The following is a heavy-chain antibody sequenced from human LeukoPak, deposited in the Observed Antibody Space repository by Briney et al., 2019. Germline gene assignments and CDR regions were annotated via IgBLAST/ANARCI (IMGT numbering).Heavy chain of an antibody. J-gene: IGHJ3*02. CDR2: ISGSGGST. CDR1: GFIFSSYA. V-gene: IGHV3-23*01. CDR3: AKASFGSYYSNGFDI. Sequence: GGSLRLSCAASGFIFSSYAMSWVRQAPGKGLEWVSGISGSGGSTYYAYSVKRRFTISRDNSKNTLYLQMNSLRAEDTAVYYCAKASFGSYYSNGFDIWGQGTMVTVSS. D-gene: IGHD1-26*01.